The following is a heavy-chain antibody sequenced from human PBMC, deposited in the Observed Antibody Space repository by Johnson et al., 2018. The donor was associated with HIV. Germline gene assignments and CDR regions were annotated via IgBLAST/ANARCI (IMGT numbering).Heavy chain of an antibody. CDR1: GFTFDDSA. CDR3: AREATGTTNAFYM. J-gene: IGHJ3*02. CDR2: IYNDGTT. Sequence: VQLVESGGGLVQPGRSLKLSCAASGFTFDDSAIHWVRQTPGKGLEWVSLIYNDGTTYYPDSLKGRFTISSDNAKNSLYLQMNSPRAEDTAVYYCAREATGTTNAFYMWGQGTMVTVSS. V-gene: IGHV3-9*01. D-gene: IGHD1-7*01.